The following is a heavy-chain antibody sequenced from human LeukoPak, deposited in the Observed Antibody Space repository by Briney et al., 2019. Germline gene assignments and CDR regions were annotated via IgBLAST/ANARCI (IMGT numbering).Heavy chain of an antibody. CDR2: ISGSGGST. CDR1: GFTFSSYA. D-gene: IGHD3-22*01. V-gene: IGHV3-23*01. Sequence: GGSLGLSCAASGFTFSSYAMSWVRQAPGKGLEWVSAISGSGGSTYYADSVKGRFTISRDNSKNTLYLQMNSLRAEDTAVYYCAKYYYDSSGYYPYYFDYWGQGTLVTVSS. CDR3: AKYYYDSSGYYPYYFDY. J-gene: IGHJ4*02.